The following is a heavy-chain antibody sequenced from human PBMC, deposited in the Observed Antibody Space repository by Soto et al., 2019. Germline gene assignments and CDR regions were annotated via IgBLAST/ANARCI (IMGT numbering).Heavy chain of an antibody. V-gene: IGHV4-34*01. CDR2: INHSGST. Sequence: PSETLSLTCAVYGGSFSGYYWSWIRQPPGKGLEWIGEINHSGSTNYNPSLESRVTISVDTSKNQFSLKLSSVTAADTAVYYCARGVYGLDYWGQGTLVTVSS. D-gene: IGHD3-10*01. CDR1: GGSFSGYY. CDR3: ARGVYGLDY. J-gene: IGHJ4*02.